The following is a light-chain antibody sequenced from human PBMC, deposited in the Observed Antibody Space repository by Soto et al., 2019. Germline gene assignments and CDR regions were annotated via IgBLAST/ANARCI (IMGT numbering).Light chain of an antibody. CDR2: EVS. CDR3: DSYTTSNTRV. CDR1: SSDVGGYNY. V-gene: IGLV2-14*01. J-gene: IGLJ1*01. Sequence: QSALTQPASGSGSPGQSSAISCTGTSSDVGGYNYVSWYQQYPGKAPKLMIYEVSNRPSGVSDRVSGSKSGNTASLTISGLQAEDEADYYCDSYTTSNTRVFGTGTKLTVL.